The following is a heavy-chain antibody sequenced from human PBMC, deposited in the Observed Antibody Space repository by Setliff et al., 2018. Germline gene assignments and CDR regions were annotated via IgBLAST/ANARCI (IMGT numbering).Heavy chain of an antibody. CDR1: GGSISSGGYY. J-gene: IGHJ3*02. V-gene: IGHV4-31*03. D-gene: IGHD2-2*01. Sequence: LSLTCTVSGGSISSGGYYWSWIRQHPGKGLEWIGYIYYSGSTYYNPSLKSRVTVSVDTSKNQFSLKLSSVTAADTAVYYCARVARLVLSRNAFDIWGQGTMVTVS. CDR3: ARVARLVLSRNAFDI. CDR2: IYYSGST.